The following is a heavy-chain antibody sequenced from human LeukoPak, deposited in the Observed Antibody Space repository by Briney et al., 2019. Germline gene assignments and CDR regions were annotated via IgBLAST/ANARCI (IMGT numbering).Heavy chain of an antibody. CDR2: IIPIFGTA. CDR3: ARVRIRGEAFLGNRYNWFDP. V-gene: IGHV1-69*13. Sequence: SVKVSCKASGYTFTSYYMHWVRQAPGQGLEWMGGIIPIFGTANYAQKFQGRVTITADESTSTAYMELSSLRSEDTAVYYCARVRIRGEAFLGNRYNWFDPWGQGTLVTVSS. D-gene: IGHD3-10*01. CDR1: GYTFTSYY. J-gene: IGHJ5*02.